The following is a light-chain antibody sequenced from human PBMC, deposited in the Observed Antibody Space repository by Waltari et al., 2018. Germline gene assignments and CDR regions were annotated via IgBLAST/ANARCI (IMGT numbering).Light chain of an antibody. Sequence: QSALTQPASVSGSPGQSITISSAGSADDVGMFNLVSCYQQNPGEAPKLIIYDVDKRPSGVSHRFSGSKSGDTASLTISGLQAEDEADFYCFSYAGSGDFAFFGGGTKVTVL. J-gene: IGLJ2*01. CDR2: DVD. CDR3: FSYAGSGDFAF. CDR1: ADDVGMFNL. V-gene: IGLV2-23*02.